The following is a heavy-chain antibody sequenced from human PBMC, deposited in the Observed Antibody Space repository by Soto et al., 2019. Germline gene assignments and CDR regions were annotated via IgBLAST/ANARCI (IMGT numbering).Heavy chain of an antibody. CDR3: ARDRGYCSGGSCYLDAFDI. J-gene: IGHJ3*02. V-gene: IGHV4-59*01. CDR2: IYYSGST. D-gene: IGHD2-15*01. Sequence: PSETLSLTCTVSGGSISSYYWSWIRQPPGKGLEWIGYIYYSGSTNYNPSLKSRVTISVDTSKNQFSLKLSSVTAADTAVYYCARDRGYCSGGSCYLDAFDIWGQGTMVTVSS. CDR1: GGSISSYY.